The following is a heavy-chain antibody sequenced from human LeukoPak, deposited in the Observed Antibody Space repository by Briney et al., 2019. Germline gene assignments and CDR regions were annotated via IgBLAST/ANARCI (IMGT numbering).Heavy chain of an antibody. CDR1: GFTFSSYS. Sequence: GGSLRLSCAASGFTFSSYSMSWVRQAPGKGLEWVANIKQDGSEKYYVDSVKGRFTISRDNAKNSLYLQMNSLRAEDTAVYYCARDKIVGATYFDYWGQGTLVTVSS. V-gene: IGHV3-7*01. CDR3: ARDKIVGATYFDY. CDR2: IKQDGSEK. D-gene: IGHD1-26*01. J-gene: IGHJ4*02.